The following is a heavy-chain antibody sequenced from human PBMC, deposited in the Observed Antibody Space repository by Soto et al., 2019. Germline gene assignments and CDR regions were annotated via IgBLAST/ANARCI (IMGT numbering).Heavy chain of an antibody. CDR3: ARASLGYCTNGVCQSYYGMDV. CDR2: IYYSGST. J-gene: IGHJ6*02. D-gene: IGHD2-8*01. CDR1: GGSISSGGYY. V-gene: IGHV4-31*03. Sequence: SETLSLTCTVSGGSISSGGYYWSWIRQHPGKGLEWIGYIYYSGSTYYNPSLKSRVTISVDTSKNQFSLKLSSVTAADTAVYYCARASLGYCTNGVCQSYYGMDVWGQGTTVTAP.